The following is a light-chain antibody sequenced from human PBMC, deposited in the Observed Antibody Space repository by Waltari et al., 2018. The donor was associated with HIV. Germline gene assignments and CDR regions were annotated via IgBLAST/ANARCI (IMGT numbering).Light chain of an antibody. V-gene: IGKV3-20*01. CDR3: QQYGSSPIT. Sequence: EIVLTQSPGTLSLSSGERATLSCRASQSVRSTYLAWYQQKPGQAPRLLIYAASSRATGIPARFSGSGSGTDFTLTISRLEPEDFAVYYCQQYGSSPITFGQGTRLDIK. CDR2: AAS. J-gene: IGKJ5*01. CDR1: QSVRSTY.